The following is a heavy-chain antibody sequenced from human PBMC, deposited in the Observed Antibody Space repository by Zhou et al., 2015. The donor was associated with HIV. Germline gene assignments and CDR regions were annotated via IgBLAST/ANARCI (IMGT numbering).Heavy chain of an antibody. CDR1: GGTFSSYA. V-gene: IGHV1-69*12. CDR2: IIPIFGTA. Sequence: QVQLVQSGAEVKKPGSSVKVSCKASGGTFSSYAISWVRQAPGQGLEWMGGIIPIFGTANYAQKFQGRVTITADESTSTAYMELSSLRSEDTAVYYCARAYCSGGSCLQQPNDAFDIWGQGTMVTVSS. CDR3: ARAYCSGGSCLQQPNDAFDI. D-gene: IGHD2-15*01. J-gene: IGHJ3*02.